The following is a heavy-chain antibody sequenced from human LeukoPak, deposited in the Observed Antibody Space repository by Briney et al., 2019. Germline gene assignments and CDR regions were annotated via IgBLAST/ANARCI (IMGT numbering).Heavy chain of an antibody. CDR1: GGSFSGYY. CDR2: INHIGST. CDR3: AREVGYYYDSSGYYGWFDP. V-gene: IGHV4-34*01. J-gene: IGHJ5*02. D-gene: IGHD3-22*01. Sequence: SETLSLTCAVYGGSFSGYYWSWIRQPPGKGLEWIGEINHIGSTNYNPSLKSRVTISVDTFKNQFSLKLSSVTAADTAVYYCAREVGYYYDSSGYYGWFDPWGQGTLVTVSS.